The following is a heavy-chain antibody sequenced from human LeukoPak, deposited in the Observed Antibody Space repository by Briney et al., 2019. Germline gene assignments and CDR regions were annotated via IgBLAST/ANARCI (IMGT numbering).Heavy chain of an antibody. CDR3: TRGEVRGYSSSWEFDY. J-gene: IGHJ4*02. V-gene: IGHV3-21*01. Sequence: GGSLRLSCAASGFMFSTYSMNWVRQAPGKGLEWVSSISSSSSYIYYADSVKGRFTISRDNAKNSLYLQMNSLRAEDTAVYYCTRGEVRGYSSSWEFDYWGQGILVTVSS. D-gene: IGHD6-13*01. CDR2: ISSSSSYI. CDR1: GFMFSTYS.